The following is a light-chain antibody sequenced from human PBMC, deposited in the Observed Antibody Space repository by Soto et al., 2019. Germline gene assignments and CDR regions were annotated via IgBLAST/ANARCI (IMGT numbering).Light chain of an antibody. V-gene: IGLV3-27*01. Sequence: SYELTQPSSVSVSPGQTARITCSGDVLAKKYARWFQQKPGQALVLVIYKDSERPSGIPERFSGSSSGTTVTLTISGAQVEDEADYYCYSAADNNLVFGGGTKLTVL. J-gene: IGLJ2*01. CDR3: YSAADNNLV. CDR2: KDS. CDR1: VLAKKY.